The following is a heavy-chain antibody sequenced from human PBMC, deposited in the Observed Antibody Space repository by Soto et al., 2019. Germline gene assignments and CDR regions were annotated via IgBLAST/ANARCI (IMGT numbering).Heavy chain of an antibody. CDR3: ARGSAFIGLDY. CDR2: IGTSGSYI. J-gene: IGHJ4*02. D-gene: IGHD1-26*01. Sequence: EVQLVESGGGLVKPGGSLRLSWAVSGFIFSRYSMNWVRQAPGKGLEWVSSIGTSGSYIYDTDSVKGRFTISRDNTKDSLYLQMNSLRAEDTAIYYCARGSAFIGLDYWGQGTPVTVSS. V-gene: IGHV3-21*01. CDR1: GFIFSRYS.